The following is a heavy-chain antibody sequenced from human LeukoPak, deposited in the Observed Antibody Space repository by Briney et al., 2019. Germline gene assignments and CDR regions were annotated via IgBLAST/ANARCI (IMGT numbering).Heavy chain of an antibody. D-gene: IGHD1-7*01. Sequence: PGGSLRLSCAASAFTFSSYAMSWVRQAPGKGLEWVSAVSGSGGSTYYADSVKGRSTISRDNSKNTLYLQMNSLKAEDTAEYYCAKDEGGDWNYEYYFDYWGQGTLVTVSS. V-gene: IGHV3-23*01. J-gene: IGHJ4*02. CDR3: AKDEGGDWNYEYYFDY. CDR1: AFTFSSYA. CDR2: VSGSGGST.